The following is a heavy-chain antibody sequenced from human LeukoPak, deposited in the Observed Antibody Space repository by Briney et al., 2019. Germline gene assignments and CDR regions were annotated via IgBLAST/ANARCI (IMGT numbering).Heavy chain of an antibody. V-gene: IGHV1-8*01. D-gene: IGHD3-10*01. Sequence: ASVKDSCKASGYTFTSYDINWVRQATGQGLEWMGWMNPNSGNTGYAQKFQGRVTMTRNTSISTAYMELSSLRSEDTAVYYCARFLVRGGYYYYGMDVWGQGTTVTVSS. CDR2: MNPNSGNT. CDR3: ARFLVRGGYYYYGMDV. CDR1: GYTFTSYD. J-gene: IGHJ6*02.